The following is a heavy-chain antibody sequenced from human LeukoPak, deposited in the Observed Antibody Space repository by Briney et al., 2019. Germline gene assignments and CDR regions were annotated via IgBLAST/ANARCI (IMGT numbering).Heavy chain of an antibody. J-gene: IGHJ4*02. CDR3: AKVARLGWELLSYYFDS. CDR2: INPDGSEK. Sequence: GGSLRLSYAASGFSFSSNWMTWVRQAPGKGLEWVGNINPDGSEKFYVDSVRGRFTISRDNAKSSLYLQMSSLRADDTAVYYCAKVARLGWELLSYYFDSWGQGTLVTVSS. V-gene: IGHV3-7*01. CDR1: GFSFSSNW. D-gene: IGHD1-26*01.